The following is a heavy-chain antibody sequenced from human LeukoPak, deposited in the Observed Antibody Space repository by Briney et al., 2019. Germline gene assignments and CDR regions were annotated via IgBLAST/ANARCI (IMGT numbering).Heavy chain of an antibody. CDR2: FDPEDGEA. D-gene: IGHD6-19*01. J-gene: IGHJ6*02. CDR1: GGIFSNHA. V-gene: IGHV1-24*01. CDR3: ATGIAVAGTNYYYGMDV. Sequence: GASVKVSCKASGGIFSNHAIAWVRQAPGQGLEWMGGFDPEDGEAIYAQKFQGRVTMTEDTSTDTAYMELSSLRSEDTAVYYCATGIAVAGTNYYYGMDVWGQGTTVTVSS.